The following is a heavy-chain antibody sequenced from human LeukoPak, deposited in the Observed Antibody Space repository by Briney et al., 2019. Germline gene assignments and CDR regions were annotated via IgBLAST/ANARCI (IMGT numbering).Heavy chain of an antibody. D-gene: IGHD7-27*01. CDR2: IKQGGSEK. J-gene: IGHJ2*01. V-gene: IGHV3-7*04. CDR1: GFTFSSYR. CDR3: ARDTWGYFDL. Sequence: GGSLRLSCAASGFTFSSYRMNWVRQAPGKGLEWVANIKQGGSEKFYVDSVKGRFTISRDNAKNSLYLQMNSLRAEDTAVYYCARDTWGYFDLWGRGTQVTVSS.